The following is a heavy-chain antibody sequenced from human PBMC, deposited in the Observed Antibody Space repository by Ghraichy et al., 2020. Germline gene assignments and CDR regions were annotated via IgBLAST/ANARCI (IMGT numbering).Heavy chain of an antibody. CDR1: GGSISPYY. J-gene: IGHJ4*02. D-gene: IGHD5-24*01. Sequence: SETLSLTCTVSGGSISPYYWSWIRQPPGKPLEWIAYISYGGHTDYNPSLKSRVTMSVDTSKNQFSLKLASVTAADTAVYYCTRDRRDGYNYVDIWGQGTLVTVSS. V-gene: IGHV4-59*12. CDR3: TRDRRDGYNYVDI. CDR2: ISYGGHT.